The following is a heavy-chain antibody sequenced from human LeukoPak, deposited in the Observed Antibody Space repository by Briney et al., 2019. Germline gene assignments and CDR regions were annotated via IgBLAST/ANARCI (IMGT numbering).Heavy chain of an antibody. CDR2: ITDTGFAT. V-gene: IGHV3-23*01. J-gene: IGHJ4*02. Sequence: PGGSLRLSCAASGFTFSNYGMTWVRQAPGKGLEWVSGITDTGFATFYADSVRGRFTISRDNSRNTLYLQMDSLRAEDTAVYYCARAGFCSTTTCYNPFDYWGQGTLVSVSS. D-gene: IGHD2-2*01. CDR3: ARAGFCSTTTCYNPFDY. CDR1: GFTFSNYG.